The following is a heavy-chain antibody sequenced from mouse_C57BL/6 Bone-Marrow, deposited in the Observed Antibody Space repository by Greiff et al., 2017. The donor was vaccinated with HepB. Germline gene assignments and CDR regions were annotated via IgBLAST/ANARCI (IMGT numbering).Heavy chain of an antibody. D-gene: IGHD1-1*01. CDR2: ISYDGSN. V-gene: IGHV3-6*01. Sequence: EVKLVESGPGLVKPSQSLSLTCSVTGYSITSGYYWNWIRQFPGNKLEWMGYISYDGSNNYNPSLKNRISITRDTSKNQFFLKLNSVTTEDTATYYCARGPSPSYYCSSYWYFDVWGTGTTVTVSS. J-gene: IGHJ1*03. CDR1: GYSITSGYY. CDR3: ARGPSPSYYCSSYWYFDV.